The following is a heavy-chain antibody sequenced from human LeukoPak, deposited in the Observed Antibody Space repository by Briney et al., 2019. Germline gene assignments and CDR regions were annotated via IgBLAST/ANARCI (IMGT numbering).Heavy chain of an antibody. Sequence: PGGSLRLSCAASGFTFRGYWMSWARQAPGKGLEWVANIKEDGSEKYYVDSVKGRFTISRDNAKNSLNLQMDSLRVEDTAVYYCTRGDSSSKIDYWGQGTLVTASS. CDR3: TRGDSSSKIDY. CDR1: GFTFRGYW. CDR2: IKEDGSEK. D-gene: IGHD6-6*01. J-gene: IGHJ4*02. V-gene: IGHV3-7*01.